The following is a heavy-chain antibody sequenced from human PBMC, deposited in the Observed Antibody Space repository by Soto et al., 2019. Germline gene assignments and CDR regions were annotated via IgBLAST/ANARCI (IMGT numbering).Heavy chain of an antibody. CDR2: IIPIFGTA. J-gene: IGHJ6*02. CDR1: GGTFSSYA. V-gene: IGHV1-69*13. Sequence: SVKVSCKASGGTFSSYAISWVRQAPGQGLEWMGGIIPIFGTANYAQKFQGRVTITADESTSTAYMELSSLRSEDTAVYYCARDLDYYYGMDVWGQGTTVTVS. CDR3: ARDLDYYYGMDV.